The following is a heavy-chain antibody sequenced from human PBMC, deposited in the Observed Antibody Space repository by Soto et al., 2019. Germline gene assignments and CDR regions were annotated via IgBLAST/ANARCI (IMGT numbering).Heavy chain of an antibody. CDR3: DRVVQFYDCSGYYFYYFDY. D-gene: IGHD3-22*01. Sequence: TLSLTCTVCGDSINSSDYYWSWLRQPPGKGLEWIGYIYYSRSDYYNPSLGRQATITIDTSRNQYSLNLMSVTAADTAVYYCDRVVQFYDCSGYYFYYFDYWGQGALVTVSS. CDR1: GDSINSSDYY. V-gene: IGHV4-30-4*01. J-gene: IGHJ4*02. CDR2: IYYSRSD.